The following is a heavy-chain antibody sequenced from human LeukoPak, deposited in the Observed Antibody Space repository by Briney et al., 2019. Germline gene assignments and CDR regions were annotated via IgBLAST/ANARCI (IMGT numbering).Heavy chain of an antibody. CDR1: RLTFSPYG. CDR2: ISGSASLT. D-gene: IGHD5-12*01. V-gene: IGHV3-21*01. J-gene: IGHJ4*02. CDR3: ASEIVATN. Sequence: PGGSLRLSCAGSRLTFSPYGMSWVRQAPGKGLEWVSSISGSASLTEYADSVKGRFTISRDNAKNSLYLQMNSLRAEDTAVYYCASEIVATNWGQGTLVTVSS.